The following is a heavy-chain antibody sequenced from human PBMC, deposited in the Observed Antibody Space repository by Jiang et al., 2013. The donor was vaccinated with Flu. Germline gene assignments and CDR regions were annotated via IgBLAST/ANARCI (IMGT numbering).Heavy chain of an antibody. CDR1: GGSISSSDFY. J-gene: IGHJ4*02. V-gene: IGHV4-39*02. D-gene: IGHD2-2*01. CDR2: VYYSGST. Sequence: GPGLVKPSETLSLTCTVSGGSISSSDFYWYWIRQPPGKGLEWIGSVYYSGSTYYNPSLKSRVTISVDTSKNQFSLRLRSVTGTDTAIYYCARVESDCTSIPCYKGYFDYWGQGTLVTVSS. CDR3: ARVESDCTSIPCYKGYFDY.